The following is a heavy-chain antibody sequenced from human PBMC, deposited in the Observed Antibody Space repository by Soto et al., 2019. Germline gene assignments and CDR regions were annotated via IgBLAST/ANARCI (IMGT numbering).Heavy chain of an antibody. CDR3: TTDSPKTYCSSTSCYADLSVY. D-gene: IGHD2-2*01. Sequence: GGSLSLACASSRLTVSNAWMNWARQAPGKGLEWVGRIKSKTDGGTTDYAAPVKGRFTISRDDSKNTLYLQMNSLKTEDTAVYYCTTDSPKTYCSSTSCYADLSVYWGQGTLVTVSS. CDR1: RLTVSNAW. CDR2: IKSKTDGGTT. J-gene: IGHJ4*02. V-gene: IGHV3-15*07.